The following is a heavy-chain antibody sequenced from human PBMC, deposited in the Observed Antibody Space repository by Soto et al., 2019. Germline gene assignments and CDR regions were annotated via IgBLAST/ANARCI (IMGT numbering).Heavy chain of an antibody. V-gene: IGHV4-39*01. CDR2: IYYSGST. J-gene: IGHJ5*02. D-gene: IGHD2-15*01. CDR3: ARQPCSGGSCYPVSNWFDP. Sequence: SETLSLTCTVSGGSISSSSYYWGWIRQPPGKGLEWIGSIYYSGSTYYNPSLKSRVTISVDTSKNQFSLKLSSVTAADTAVYYCARQPCSGGSCYPVSNWFDPWGQGTLVTVSS. CDR1: GGSISSSSYY.